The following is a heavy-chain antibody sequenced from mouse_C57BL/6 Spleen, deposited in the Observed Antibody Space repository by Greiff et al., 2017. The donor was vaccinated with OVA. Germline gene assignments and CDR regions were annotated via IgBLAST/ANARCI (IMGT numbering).Heavy chain of an antibody. CDR2: IYPRSGNT. CDR1: GYTFTSYG. V-gene: IGHV1-81*01. D-gene: IGHD2-4*01. CDR3: ANYDYDGGYYAMDY. Sequence: VKLQESGAELARPGASVKLSCKASGYTFTSYGISWVKQRTGQGLEWIGEIYPRSGNTYYNEKFKGKATLTADKSSSTAYMELRSLTSEDSAVYFCANYDYDGGYYAMDYWGQGTSVTVSS. J-gene: IGHJ4*01.